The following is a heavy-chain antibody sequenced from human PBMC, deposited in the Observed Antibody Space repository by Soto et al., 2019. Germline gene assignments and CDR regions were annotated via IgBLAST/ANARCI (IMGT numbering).Heavy chain of an antibody. CDR2: MNPNSGNT. V-gene: IGHV1-8*01. Sequence: GASVKVSCKASGYTFTRYDINWVRQATGQRLERMGWMNPNSGNTGYAQKFQGRVTMTRNTSISTAYMELSSLRSEDTAVYYCARGPSFNFYSSGPDAFDIWGQGTMVTVSS. J-gene: IGHJ3*02. D-gene: IGHD6-19*01. CDR3: ARGPSFNFYSSGPDAFDI. CDR1: GYTFTRYD.